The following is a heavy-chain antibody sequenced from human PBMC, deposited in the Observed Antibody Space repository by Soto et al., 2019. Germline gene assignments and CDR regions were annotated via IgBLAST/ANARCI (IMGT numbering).Heavy chain of an antibody. CDR1: GGSISSGGYS. D-gene: IGHD1-7*01. CDR3: ARDELEGNWFDP. Sequence: QLQLQESGSGLVRPSQTLSLTCAVSGGSISSGGYSWNWIRQPPGKGLEWIGYIYHSGSTLYNPSLKSRVTLSVDKSKNQFARQLRSVPAADTAVYYCARDELEGNWFDPWGQGTLVTVSS. J-gene: IGHJ5*02. CDR2: IYHSGST. V-gene: IGHV4-30-2*01.